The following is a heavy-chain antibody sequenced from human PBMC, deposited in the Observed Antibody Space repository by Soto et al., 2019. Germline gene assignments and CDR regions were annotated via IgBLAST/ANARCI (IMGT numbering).Heavy chain of an antibody. V-gene: IGHV3-53*01. CDR3: ARGIGGGTAFDN. D-gene: IGHD1-26*01. Sequence: EVQLVESGGGLIQPGGSLRLSCAASGLNVRYNHMHWVRQAPGKGLEWVALIYSTSTTYYADSVKGRFTISSDNSDKTLFLQMNSLRVEDTAMYSCARGIGGGTAFDNWGQGTLVTVSP. CDR2: IYSTSTT. CDR1: GLNVRYNH. J-gene: IGHJ4*02.